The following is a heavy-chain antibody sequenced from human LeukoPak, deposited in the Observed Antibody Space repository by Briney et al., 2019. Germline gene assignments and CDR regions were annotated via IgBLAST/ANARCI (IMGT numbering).Heavy chain of an antibody. J-gene: IGHJ3*02. CDR2: INDDGSST. V-gene: IGHV3-74*01. CDR1: GFTFSRYW. D-gene: IGHD3-22*01. CDR3: ARMPGSSNYDGRGKDAFDI. Sequence: GGSLRLSCAAPGFTFSRYWMHWVRQAPGKGLVWVSRINDDGSSTTYSDSVRGRFTISRDNAKNTLYLQMNGLSAEDTAMYYWARMPGSSNYDGRGKDAFDIWGQGTMVTVSS.